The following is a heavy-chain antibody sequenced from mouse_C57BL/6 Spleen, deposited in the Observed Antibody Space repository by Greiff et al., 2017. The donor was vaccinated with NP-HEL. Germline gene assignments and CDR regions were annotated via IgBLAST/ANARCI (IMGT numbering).Heavy chain of an antibody. CDR3: ARDLGLRRMDY. D-gene: IGHD2-4*01. J-gene: IGHJ4*01. CDR1: GFTFSSYA. CDR2: ISDGGSYT. V-gene: IGHV5-4*01. Sequence: EVKLVESGGGLVKPGGSLKLSCAASGFTFSSYAMSWVRQTPEKRLEWVATISDGGSYTYYPDNVKGRFTISRDNAKNNLYLQMSHLKSEDTAKYYCARDLGLRRMDYWGQGTSVTVSS.